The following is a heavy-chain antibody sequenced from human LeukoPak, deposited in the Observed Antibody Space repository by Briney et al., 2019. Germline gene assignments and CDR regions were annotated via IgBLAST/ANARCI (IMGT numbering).Heavy chain of an antibody. Sequence: ASVKVSCKASGYTFTSYDINWVRQATGQGLEWMGWINPNSSNTGYAQKFQGRVTMARITSIRTAYMELSSLRSEDTAVYYCARRPAGTDFDYWGQGTLVTVSS. J-gene: IGHJ4*02. V-gene: IGHV1-8*01. D-gene: IGHD6-13*01. CDR1: GYTFTSYD. CDR2: INPNSSNT. CDR3: ARRPAGTDFDY.